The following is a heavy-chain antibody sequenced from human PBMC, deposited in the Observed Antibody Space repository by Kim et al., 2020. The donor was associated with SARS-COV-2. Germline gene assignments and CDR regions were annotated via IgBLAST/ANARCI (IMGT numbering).Heavy chain of an antibody. J-gene: IGHJ5*02. CDR2: ISGSGGST. V-gene: IGHV3-23*01. Sequence: GGSLRLSCTASGFTFSSYAMSWVRQAPGKGLEWVSAISGSGGSTYYADSVQGRFTISRDNSKNTLFLQMNSLRAEDTAVYYCAKDRWYYGDYGDWFDPWGQGTLVTVSS. D-gene: IGHD4-17*01. CDR3: AKDRWYYGDYGDWFDP. CDR1: GFTFSSYA.